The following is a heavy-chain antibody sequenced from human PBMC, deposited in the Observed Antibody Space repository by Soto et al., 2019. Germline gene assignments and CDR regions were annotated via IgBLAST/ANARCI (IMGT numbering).Heavy chain of an antibody. Sequence: SETLSLTCTVSCVSITASYWTWIRQPPGKEVEWIGYIYHSGIINYNPSLKSRVTISMDTSKNQFSLILSSVIAADTAMYYCSSEPRLLTDWGQGILVTVS. CDR1: CVSITASY. CDR2: IYHSGII. CDR3: SSEPRLLTD. D-gene: IGHD2-15*01. J-gene: IGHJ4*02. V-gene: IGHV4-59*12.